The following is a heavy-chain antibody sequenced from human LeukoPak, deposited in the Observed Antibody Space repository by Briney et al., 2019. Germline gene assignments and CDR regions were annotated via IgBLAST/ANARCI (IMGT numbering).Heavy chain of an antibody. CDR3: ARAPSEVGGYYPEYFRH. V-gene: IGHV3-23*01. CDR2: LSVNGDIT. J-gene: IGHJ1*01. D-gene: IGHD3-22*01. CDR1: GFTFSDYA. Sequence: PGGSLRLSCAASGFTFSDYAMSWVRQAPGKGLEWVSGLSVNGDITYYADSVRGRFTIARDNSRATLSLQLHSLRAEDTGVYYCARAPSEVGGYYPEYFRHWGQGTLVTVSS.